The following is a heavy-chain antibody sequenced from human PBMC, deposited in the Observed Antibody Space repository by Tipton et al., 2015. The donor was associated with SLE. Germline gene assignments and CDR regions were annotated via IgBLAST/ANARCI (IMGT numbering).Heavy chain of an antibody. CDR2: INHSGST. CDR1: GGSFSAYY. V-gene: IGHV4-34*01. Sequence: TLSLTCAVYGGSFSAYYWSWIRQPPGKGLEWIGEINHSGSTNYNPSLKSRVTISVDTSKNQFSLKLSSVTAADTAVYYCARERVTDDSSGYYHFDYWGQGTLVTVSS. D-gene: IGHD3-22*01. CDR3: ARERVTDDSSGYYHFDY. J-gene: IGHJ4*02.